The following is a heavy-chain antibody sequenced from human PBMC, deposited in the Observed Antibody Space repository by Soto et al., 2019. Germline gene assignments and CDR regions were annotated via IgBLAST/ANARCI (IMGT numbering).Heavy chain of an antibody. CDR3: AREIGSSGGLDS. CDR1: GFTFTSYA. J-gene: IGHJ4*02. Sequence: QVQLVESGGGVVQPGRSLRLSCAASGFTFTSYAVQWVRQAPGKGLEWVAVISSDGSIKYYADSVKGRFTISRDNSKNALHLQMSGLRGEDTALYYCAREIGSSGGLDSWVQGTLVTVSS. CDR2: ISSDGSIK. V-gene: IGHV3-30-3*01. D-gene: IGHD6-19*01.